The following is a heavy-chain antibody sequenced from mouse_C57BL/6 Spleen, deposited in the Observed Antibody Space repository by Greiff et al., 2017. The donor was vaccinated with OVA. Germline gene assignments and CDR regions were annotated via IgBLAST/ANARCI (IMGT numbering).Heavy chain of an antibody. Sequence: VKLMESGAELVKPGASVKMSCKASGYTFTTYPIEWMKQNHGKSLEWIGNFHPYNDDTKYNEKFKGKATLTVEKSSSTVYLELSRLTSDDSAVYYCARRDDGYYGGFDYWGQGTTLTVSS. CDR2: FHPYNDDT. J-gene: IGHJ2*01. V-gene: IGHV1-47*01. D-gene: IGHD2-3*01. CDR3: ARRDDGYYGGFDY. CDR1: GYTFTTYP.